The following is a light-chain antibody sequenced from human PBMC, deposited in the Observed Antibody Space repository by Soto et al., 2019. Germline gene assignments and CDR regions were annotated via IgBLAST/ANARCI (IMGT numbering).Light chain of an antibody. V-gene: IGLV1-40*01. CDR1: SSNIGADYD. J-gene: IGLJ1*01. Sequence: SVLTKPPSVSGAPGQRVTISCTGSSSNIGADYDVHWYQQIPGTAPKFLIYGNNNRPSGVPDRFSGSKSGTSASLAITGLQAEDEADYYCQSYDSSLSGSVFGTGTKVTVL. CDR2: GNN. CDR3: QSYDSSLSGSV.